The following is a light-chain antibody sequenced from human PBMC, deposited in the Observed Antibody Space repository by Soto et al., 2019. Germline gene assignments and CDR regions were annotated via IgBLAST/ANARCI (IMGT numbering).Light chain of an antibody. CDR3: QQYNKWPRT. V-gene: IGKV3-20*01. CDR1: QSVSSSY. CDR2: GAS. J-gene: IGKJ1*01. Sequence: EVVLTQSPGTLSLSPGEIATLSCRASQSVSSSYLAWYQQRPGQAPRLLIYGASSRVTGIPDRFSGGGSGTDFTLTISRLEPEDFAVYYCQQYNKWPRTFGQGTKVDIK.